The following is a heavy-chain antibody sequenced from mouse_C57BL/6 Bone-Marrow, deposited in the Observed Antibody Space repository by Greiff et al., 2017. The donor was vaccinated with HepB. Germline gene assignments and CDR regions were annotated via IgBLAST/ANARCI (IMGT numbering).Heavy chain of an antibody. V-gene: IGHV8-8*01. Sequence: QVQLKVSGPGILQPPQTLSLTCSFSGFSLCTFGMGVGWIRQPSWMGLEWLVLIWWDDDKYCNPALKSRLTISKVTSKNQVFLKIDNVDAGDTATYYGVRKRLYYGSSFDYWGQGTSLTVPT. CDR3: VRKRLYYGSSFDY. CDR1: GFSLCTFGMG. CDR2: IWWDDDK. D-gene: IGHD1-1*01. J-gene: IGHJ2*02.